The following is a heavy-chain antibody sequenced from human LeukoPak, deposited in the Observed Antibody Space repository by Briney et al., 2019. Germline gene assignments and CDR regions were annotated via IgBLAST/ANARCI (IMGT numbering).Heavy chain of an antibody. Sequence: PSGTLSLTCAVSGGSISSSNWWSWVRQPPGKGLEWIGEIYHSGSTNYNPSLKSRVTISVDKSKNQFSLKLSSVTAADTAVYYCARTRPSLLLVTSRWFDPWGQGTLVTVSS. CDR2: IYHSGST. CDR1: GGSISSSNW. CDR3: ARTRPSLLLVTSRWFDP. J-gene: IGHJ5*02. V-gene: IGHV4-4*02. D-gene: IGHD2-15*01.